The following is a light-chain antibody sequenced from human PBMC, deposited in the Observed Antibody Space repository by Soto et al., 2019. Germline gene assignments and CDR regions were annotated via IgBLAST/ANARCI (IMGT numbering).Light chain of an antibody. CDR3: SSYTSSSTLAI. J-gene: IGLJ2*01. CDR1: SSDVGGYNY. Sequence: QSALTQPASVSGSPGQWITISCTGTSSDVGGYNYISWYQQHPGKAPELMIYEVSNRPSGVSNRFSGSKSGNTASLTISGLQAEDEADYYCSSYTSSSTLAIFGGGTKLTVL. CDR2: EVS. V-gene: IGLV2-14*01.